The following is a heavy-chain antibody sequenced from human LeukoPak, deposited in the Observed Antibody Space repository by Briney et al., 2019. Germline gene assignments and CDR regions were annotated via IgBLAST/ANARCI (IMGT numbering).Heavy chain of an antibody. CDR2: IKQDGSET. CDR3: ARVCVYGDYGGDYFDY. Sequence: PGGSLRLSCAASGFTFSNYWMSWVRQAPGKGLEWVAHIKQDGSETYYIESMKGRFTISRDNAKNSLYLQMNSLRAEDTAVYYCARVCVYGDYGGDYFDYWGQGTLVTVSS. J-gene: IGHJ4*02. V-gene: IGHV3-7*01. D-gene: IGHD4-17*01. CDR1: GFTFSNYW.